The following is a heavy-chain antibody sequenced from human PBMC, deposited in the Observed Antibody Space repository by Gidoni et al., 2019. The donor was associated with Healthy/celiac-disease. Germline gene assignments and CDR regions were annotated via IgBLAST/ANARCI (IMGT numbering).Heavy chain of an antibody. CDR1: GFTFSDYY. CDR3: ARVVTFRYCSSTSCLVNSWFDP. D-gene: IGHD2-2*01. J-gene: IGHJ5*02. CDR2: ISSSGSTI. V-gene: IGHV3-11*01. Sequence: QVQLVESGGGLDKPGGSLRLSCAASGFTFSDYYLSWIRQAPGKGLEWVSYISSSGSTIYYADSVKGRFTISRDNAKNSLYLQMNSLRAEDTAVYYCARVVTFRYCSSTSCLVNSWFDPWGQGTLVTVSS.